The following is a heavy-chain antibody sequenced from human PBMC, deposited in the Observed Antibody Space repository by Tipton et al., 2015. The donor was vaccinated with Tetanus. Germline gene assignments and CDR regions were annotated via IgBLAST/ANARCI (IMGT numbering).Heavy chain of an antibody. V-gene: IGHV3-21*06. Sequence: SLRLSCAASGFSFSVYSINWVRQAPGKGLEWVSSISGTGKYIYYADSVKGRFTISRDNAKNSLSLEMNSLRADDTAVYYCVRGGRSGYYFGMDVWGQGTTVTVS. CDR1: GFSFSVYS. CDR3: VRGGRSGYYFGMDV. D-gene: IGHD1-26*01. CDR2: ISGTGKYI. J-gene: IGHJ6*02.